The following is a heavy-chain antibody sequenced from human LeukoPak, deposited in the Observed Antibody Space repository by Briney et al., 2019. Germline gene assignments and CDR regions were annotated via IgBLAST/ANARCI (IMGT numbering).Heavy chain of an antibody. D-gene: IGHD2-2*01. J-gene: IGHJ4*02. CDR2: INPDGGIP. Sequence: ASVTVSCKASGYTFTSYYIHWVRQAPGQGLEWMGLINPDGGIPTYAQKFQGRVTMTRDTSTSTVYMELSRLTSGDTAVYYCARDPKSQLLLDYWGQGTLVTVSS. V-gene: IGHV1-46*01. CDR3: ARDPKSQLLLDY. CDR1: GYTFTSYY.